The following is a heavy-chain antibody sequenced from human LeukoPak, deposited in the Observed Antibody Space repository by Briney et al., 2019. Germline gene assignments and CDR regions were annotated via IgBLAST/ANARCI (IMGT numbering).Heavy chain of an antibody. CDR1: GYTFTSYA. CDR3: ARDFPTYCYYMDV. V-gene: IGHV1-18*01. Sequence: ASVKVSCKASGYTFTSYAISWVRQAPGQGLEWMGWISAYNGNTNNAQKLQGRVTMTTDTSTSTAYMELRSLRSDDTAVYYCARDFPTYCYYMDVWGKGTTVTVSS. J-gene: IGHJ6*03. CDR2: ISAYNGNT.